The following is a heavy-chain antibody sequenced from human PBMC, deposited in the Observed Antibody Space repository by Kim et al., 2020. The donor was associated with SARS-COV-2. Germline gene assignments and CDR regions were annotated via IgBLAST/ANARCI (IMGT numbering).Heavy chain of an antibody. CDR3: ASRRDYYGSGSYYTPDAFDI. J-gene: IGHJ3*02. CDR2: IYHSGST. CDR1: GGSISSSNW. Sequence: SETLSLTCAVSGGSISSSNWWSWVRQPPGKGLEWIGEIYHSGSTNYNPSLKSRVTISVDKSKNQFSLKLSSVTAADTAVYYCASRRDYYGSGSYYTPDAFDIWVQGTMVTVSS. V-gene: IGHV4-4*02. D-gene: IGHD3-10*01.